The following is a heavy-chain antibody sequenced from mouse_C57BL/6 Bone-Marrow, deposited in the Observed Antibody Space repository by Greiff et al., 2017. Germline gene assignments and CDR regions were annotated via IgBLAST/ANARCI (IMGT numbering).Heavy chain of an antibody. D-gene: IGHD2-1*01. Sequence: VMLVESGAELARPGASVKMSCKASGYTFTSYTMHWVKQRPGQGLEWIGYINPSSGYTKYNQKFKDKATLTADKSSSTAYMQLSSLTSEDSAVYYCARTTMAPFDYWGQGTTLTVSS. J-gene: IGHJ2*01. CDR1: GYTFTSYT. CDR2: INPSSGYT. CDR3: ARTTMAPFDY. V-gene: IGHV1-4*01.